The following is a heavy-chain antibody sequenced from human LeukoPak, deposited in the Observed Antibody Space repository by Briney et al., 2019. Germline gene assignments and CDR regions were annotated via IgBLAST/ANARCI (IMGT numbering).Heavy chain of an antibody. V-gene: IGHV3-9*01. CDR3: AKDREMATTRGYYFDY. CDR1: GFTFDDYA. CDR2: ISWNSGSI. J-gene: IGHJ4*02. Sequence: GGSLRLSCAASGFTFDDYAMHWVQQAPRKGLQWVSGISWNSGSIGYADSVKGRFTISRDNAKNSLYLQMNSLRAEDTALYYCAKDREMATTRGYYFDYWGQGTLVTVAS. D-gene: IGHD5-24*01.